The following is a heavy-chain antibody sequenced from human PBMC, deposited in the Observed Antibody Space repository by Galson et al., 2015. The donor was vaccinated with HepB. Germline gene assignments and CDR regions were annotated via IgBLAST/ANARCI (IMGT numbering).Heavy chain of an antibody. CDR1: GYSFTSYW. CDR2: ISPGDSDT. Sequence: QSGAEVKKPGESLKISCKGSGYSFTSYWIGWVRQMPGKGLEWMGIISPGDSDTRYSPSFQGQGTFSAEKSISTAYLQWSSLKASAAAIYYCARTYSSSWYDDAFDIWSQGTMVTVSS. D-gene: IGHD6-13*01. J-gene: IGHJ3*02. CDR3: ARTYSSSWYDDAFDI. V-gene: IGHV5-51*03.